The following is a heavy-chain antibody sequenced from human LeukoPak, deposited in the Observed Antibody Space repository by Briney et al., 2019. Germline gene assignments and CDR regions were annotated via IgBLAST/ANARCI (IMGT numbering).Heavy chain of an antibody. D-gene: IGHD4-23*01. V-gene: IGHV4-38-2*01. CDR2: IYHSGST. J-gene: IGHJ4*02. CDR1: GYSISSGYY. CDR3: ARLNDYGGNGILI. Sequence: SETLSLTCAVSGYSISSGYYWGWIRQPPGKGLEWIGSIYHSGSTYYNPPLKSRVTISVDTSKNQFSLKLSSVTAADTAVYYCARLNDYGGNGILIWGQGTLVTVSS.